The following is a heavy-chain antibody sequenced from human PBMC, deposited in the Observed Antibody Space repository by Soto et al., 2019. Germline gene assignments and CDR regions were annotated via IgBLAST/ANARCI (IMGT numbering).Heavy chain of an antibody. J-gene: IGHJ6*02. V-gene: IGHV1-69*01. Sequence: QVQLVQSGTEVKKPGSSVKVSCKASEDSFSSYPVSWVRQAPGQGLEWMGEIVPMFGSLKYAQNFQEIVIVSADQSPSPGYLDMTLLRKEDTSGYGCASINKGQCNHNAMDFWGQGTTVIVSS. CDR2: IVPMFGSL. CDR1: EDSFSSYP. D-gene: IGHD6-19*01. CDR3: ASINKGQCNHNAMDF.